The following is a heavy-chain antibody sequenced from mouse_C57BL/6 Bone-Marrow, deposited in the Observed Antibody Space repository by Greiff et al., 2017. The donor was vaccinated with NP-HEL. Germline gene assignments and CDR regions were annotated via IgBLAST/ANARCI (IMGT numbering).Heavy chain of an antibody. V-gene: IGHV1-72*01. CDR1: GYTFTSYW. CDR3: ARSCITTGAPWFAY. CDR2: IDPNSGGT. J-gene: IGHJ3*01. D-gene: IGHD1-1*01. Sequence: VQLQQPGAELVKPGASVKLSCKASGYTFTSYWMHWVKQRPGRGLEWIGRIDPNSGGTKSNEKFKSKATLTVVKSYSTAYMQLSSLTSEDSADDYCARSCITTGAPWFAYWGQGTLVTVSA.